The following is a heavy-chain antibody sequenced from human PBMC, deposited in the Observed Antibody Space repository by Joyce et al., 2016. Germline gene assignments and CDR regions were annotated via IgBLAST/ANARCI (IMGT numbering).Heavy chain of an antibody. V-gene: IGHV3-53*04. J-gene: IGHJ6*02. D-gene: IGHD2-15*01. CDR1: GFTVSNNY. Sequence: VQLVESGGGLVQPGGSLRLSCAASGFTVSNNYMSWVRQAPGKGVEWVSIIYSAGSTYYADSVRGRFTISRDKTKSTVYLQMNSLRAEDTAVYYCAGDIGYYYYYGVDVWGQGITVTVSS. CDR2: IYSAGST. CDR3: AGDIGYYYYYGVDV.